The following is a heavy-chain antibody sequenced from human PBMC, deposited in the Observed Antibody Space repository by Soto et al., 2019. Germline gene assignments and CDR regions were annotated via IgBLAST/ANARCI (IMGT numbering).Heavy chain of an antibody. CDR1: GYTLPELC. D-gene: IGHD6-6*01. CDR2: FDPEDGET. J-gene: IGHJ6*02. Sequence: ALVKVSCKGSGYTLPELCMHWLRKNPGKGLEWKGGFDPEDGETIYAQKFQGRVTMTEDTSTDTAYMELSSLRSEDTAVYYCATDMRAARRAPGTFYYGMDVWGQGTTVPVSS. V-gene: IGHV1-24*01. CDR3: ATDMRAARRAPGTFYYGMDV.